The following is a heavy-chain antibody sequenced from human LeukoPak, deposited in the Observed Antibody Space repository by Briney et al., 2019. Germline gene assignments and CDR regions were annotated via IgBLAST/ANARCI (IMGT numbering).Heavy chain of an antibody. CDR2: IYYNGST. Sequence: PSETLSLTCTVSGGSISSDYWSWIRQPPGKGLEWIGYIYYNGSTNYNPSLKSRATISVDTSKKQFSLKLTSVTAADTAVYYCARRSLVRTVGYYYGMDVWGQGTTVTVSS. J-gene: IGHJ6*02. CDR3: ARRSLVRTVGYYYGMDV. V-gene: IGHV4-59*08. CDR1: GGSISSDY. D-gene: IGHD1-26*01.